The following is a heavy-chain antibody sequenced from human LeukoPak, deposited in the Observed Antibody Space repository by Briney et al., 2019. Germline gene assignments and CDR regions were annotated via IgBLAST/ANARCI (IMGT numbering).Heavy chain of an antibody. V-gene: IGHV3-21*01. CDR3: ARYYSTSSGSRWFDP. CDR1: GFTFSSFT. Sequence: GGSLRLSCAASGFTFSSFTMLWVRQAPGKGLEWVSSISSSSNSMYYADSVKGRFTISRDNAKNSLYLQMNSLRAEDTAVYFCARYYSTSSGSRWFDPWGQGTLVTVSS. D-gene: IGHD2/OR15-2a*01. CDR2: ISSSSNSM. J-gene: IGHJ5*02.